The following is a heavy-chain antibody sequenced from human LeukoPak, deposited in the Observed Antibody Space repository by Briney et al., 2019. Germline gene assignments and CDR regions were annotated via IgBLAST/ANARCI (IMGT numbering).Heavy chain of an antibody. CDR3: ARDRRYSGLYYMDV. V-gene: IGHV4-59*01. CDR1: GDSISDYY. D-gene: IGHD5-12*01. J-gene: IGHJ6*03. CDR2: IYYNGHT. Sequence: SETLPLTCTVSGDSISDYYWSWIRHPPGKELEWIGYIYYNGHTNYNPSLQSRVTISVDTSKNQFSLKLTSVTATDTAVYYCARDRRYSGLYYMDVWAKGTTVTIFS.